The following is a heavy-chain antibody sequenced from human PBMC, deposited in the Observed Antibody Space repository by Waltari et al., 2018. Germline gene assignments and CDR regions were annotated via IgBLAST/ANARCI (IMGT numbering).Heavy chain of an antibody. CDR2: RGSTGIV. CDR3: VRRSVYTTSSGGVES. D-gene: IGHD5-12*01. J-gene: IGHJ4*02. Sequence: QLQLDQSGPGLVKPSETLSLTCSVSGGSIRSNRIVWDWIRQPPGKGLAWIGSRGSTGIVYYIPSLKNRLRFSLDRSKRHFSRDMTSVTAADTANYYCVRRSVYTTSSGGVESWGRGTLVTVSS. CDR1: GGSIRSNRIV. V-gene: IGHV4-39*02.